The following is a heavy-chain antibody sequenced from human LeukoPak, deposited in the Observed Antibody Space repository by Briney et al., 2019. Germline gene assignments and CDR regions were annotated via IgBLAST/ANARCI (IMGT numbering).Heavy chain of an antibody. J-gene: IGHJ6*03. D-gene: IGHD6-13*01. V-gene: IGHV3-23*01. Sequence: GGSLRLSCAASGFTFSSYAMSWVRQAPGKGLEWVSAISGSGGSTYYADSVKGRFTISRDNSKNTLYLQMNSLRAEDTAVYYCAKNEAAAGTYYYYYMDVWGKGTTVTVSS. CDR3: AKNEAAAGTYYYYYMDV. CDR1: GFTFSSYA. CDR2: ISGSGGST.